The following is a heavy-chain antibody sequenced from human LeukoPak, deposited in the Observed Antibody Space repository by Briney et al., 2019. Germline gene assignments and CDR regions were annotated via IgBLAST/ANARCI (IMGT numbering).Heavy chain of an antibody. CDR2: INHSGST. CDR3: ARALYCSSTSCLDDAFDI. J-gene: IGHJ3*02. CDR1: GGSFSGYY. V-gene: IGHV4-34*01. Sequence: SETLSLTCAVYGGSFSGYYWSWIRQPPGKGLEWIGEINHSGSTNYNPSLQSRVTMSVDTSKNQFSLKLSSVTAADTAVYYCARALYCSSTSCLDDAFDIWGQGTMVTVSS. D-gene: IGHD2-2*01.